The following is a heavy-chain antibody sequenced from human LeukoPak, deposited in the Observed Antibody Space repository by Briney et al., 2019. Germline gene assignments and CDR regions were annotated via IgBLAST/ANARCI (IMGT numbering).Heavy chain of an antibody. CDR3: AKEMTTVVTDDAFDI. V-gene: IGHV3-33*06. CDR2: IWYDGSNK. Sequence: HPGRSLRLSCAASGFTFSSYGMHWVRQAPGKGLEWVAVIWYDGSNKYYADPVKGRFTISRDNSKNTLYLQMNSLRAEDTAVYYCAKEMTTVVTDDAFDIWGQGTMVTVSS. CDR1: GFTFSSYG. J-gene: IGHJ3*02. D-gene: IGHD4-23*01.